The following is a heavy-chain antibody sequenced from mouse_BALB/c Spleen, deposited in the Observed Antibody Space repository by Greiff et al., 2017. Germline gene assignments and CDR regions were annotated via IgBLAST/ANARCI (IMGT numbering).Heavy chain of an antibody. CDR2: IDPANGNT. J-gene: IGHJ4*01. CDR1: GFNIKDTY. D-gene: IGHD2-3*01. CDR3: ASYDGSYYYAMDY. V-gene: IGHV14-3*02. Sequence: EVQLQQSGAELVKPGASVKLSCTASGFNIKDTYMHWVKQRPEQGLEWIGRIDPANGNTKYDPKFQGKATITADTSSNTAYLQLSSLTSEDTAVYYCASYDGSYYYAMDYWGQGTSVTVSS.